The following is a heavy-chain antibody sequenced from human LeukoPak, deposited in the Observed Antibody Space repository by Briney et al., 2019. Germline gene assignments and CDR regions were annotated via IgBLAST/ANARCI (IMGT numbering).Heavy chain of an antibody. CDR3: AKDPYMVRGVITYTYFDY. V-gene: IGHV3-30*18. D-gene: IGHD3-10*01. CDR2: ISYDGSNK. Sequence: PGRSLRLSCAASGFTFSSYGMHWVRQAPGKGLEWVAVISYDGSNKYYADSVKGRFTISRDNSKNTLYLQMNSLRAEDTAVYYCAKDPYMVRGVITYTYFDYWGQGTLVTVSS. CDR1: GFTFSSYG. J-gene: IGHJ4*02.